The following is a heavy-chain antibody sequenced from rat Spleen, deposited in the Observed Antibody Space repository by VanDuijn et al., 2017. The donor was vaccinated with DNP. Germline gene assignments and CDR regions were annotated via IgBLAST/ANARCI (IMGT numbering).Heavy chain of an antibody. CDR2: ISYSGST. CDR1: GYSITSNY. J-gene: IGHJ1*01. Sequence: EVQLQESGPGLVKPSQSLSLTCSVTGYSITSNYWGWIRKFPGDKMEWIGHISYSGSTGYNPSLKSRISISRDTSKNQFFLHLNSVTTEDTATYYCARGNAGYYPNWYFDFWGPGTMVTVSS. V-gene: IGHV3-1*01. CDR3: ARGNAGYYPNWYFDF. D-gene: IGHD1-12*03.